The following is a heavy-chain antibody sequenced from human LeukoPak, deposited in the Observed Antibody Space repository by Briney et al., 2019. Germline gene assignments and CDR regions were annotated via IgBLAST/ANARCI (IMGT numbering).Heavy chain of an antibody. D-gene: IGHD6-13*01. CDR2: ISGGGGST. CDR1: GFTFSSYA. V-gene: IGHV3-23*01. Sequence: PGGSLRLSCAASGFTFSSYAMSWVRQAPGKGQEWVSAISGGGGSTYYADSVKGRFTISRDNSKNTLYLQMNSLRAEDTAVYYCAKDGYSSSWELNWFDPWGQGTLVTVSS. J-gene: IGHJ5*02. CDR3: AKDGYSSSWELNWFDP.